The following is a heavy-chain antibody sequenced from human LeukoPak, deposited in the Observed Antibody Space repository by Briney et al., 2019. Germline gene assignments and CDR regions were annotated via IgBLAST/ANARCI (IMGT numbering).Heavy chain of an antibody. J-gene: IGHJ4*02. Sequence: ASVKVSCKASGYTLTRYFIHWVRQAPGQGLEWMGIINPNGGSTSYPQKFQGRVTMTTDTSTSTAYMDLRSLSSDDTAVYYCGRVDMATTKDYWGQGTLVTVSS. CDR3: GRVDMATTKDY. CDR2: INPNGGST. D-gene: IGHD5-24*01. V-gene: IGHV1-46*01. CDR1: GYTLTRYF.